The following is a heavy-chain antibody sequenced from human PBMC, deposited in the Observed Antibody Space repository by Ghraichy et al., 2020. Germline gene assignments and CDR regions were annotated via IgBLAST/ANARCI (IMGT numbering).Heavy chain of an antibody. CDR1: GFTFSSYT. D-gene: IGHD2-2*02. CDR3: ARVGSCSSANCYRYYYGMDV. J-gene: IGHJ6*02. Sequence: GGSLRLSCAGSGFTFSSYTMNWVRQAPGKGLEWVSSFSASGTYFYYADSVKGRFTISRDNANNSLSLHMSSLSARDTAVYYCARVGSCSSANCYRYYYGMDVWGQGTTVTVSS. CDR2: FSASGTYF. V-gene: IGHV3-21*01.